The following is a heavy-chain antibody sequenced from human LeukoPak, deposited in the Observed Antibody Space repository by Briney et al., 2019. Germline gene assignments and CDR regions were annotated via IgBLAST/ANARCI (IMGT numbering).Heavy chain of an antibody. CDR1: GFTFSRYW. D-gene: IGHD3-9*01. J-gene: IGHJ4*02. CDR3: ARSGPTYYDILTGPAIFPFNY. Sequence: PGGSLRLSCAASGFTFSRYWMHWVRQAPGKGLVWVSRINTDGRTITYADSVKGRFTISRDNSKNTLYLQMNSLRAEDTAVYYCARSGPTYYDILTGPAIFPFNYWGQGTLVTVSS. V-gene: IGHV3-74*01. CDR2: INTDGRTI.